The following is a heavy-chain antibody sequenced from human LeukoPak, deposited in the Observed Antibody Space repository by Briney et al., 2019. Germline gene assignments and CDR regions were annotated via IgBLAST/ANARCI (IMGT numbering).Heavy chain of an antibody. D-gene: IGHD3-3*01. V-gene: IGHV3-21*01. CDR3: ARVPHGDFWSGYHSPYYFDY. Sequence: GGSLRLSCAASGFTFSSYSMNWVRQAPGKGLEWVSSISSSSSYIYYADSVKGRFTISRDNAKNSLYLQMNSLRAEDTAVYYCARVPHGDFWSGYHSPYYFDYWGQGTLVTVSS. CDR2: ISSSSSYI. J-gene: IGHJ4*02. CDR1: GFTFSSYS.